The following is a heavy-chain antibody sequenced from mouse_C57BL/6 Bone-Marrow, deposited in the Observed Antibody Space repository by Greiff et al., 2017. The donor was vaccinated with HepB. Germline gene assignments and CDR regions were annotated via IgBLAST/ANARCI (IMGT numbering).Heavy chain of an antibody. Sequence: VQVVESGPELVKPGASVKISCKASGYAFSSSWMNWVKQRPGKGLEWIGRIYPGDGDTNYNGKFKGKATLTADKSSSTAYMQLSSLTSEDSAVYFCARGGDYWGQGTTLTVSS. V-gene: IGHV1-82*01. CDR1: GYAFSSSW. CDR2: IYPGDGDT. J-gene: IGHJ2*01. CDR3: ARGGDY.